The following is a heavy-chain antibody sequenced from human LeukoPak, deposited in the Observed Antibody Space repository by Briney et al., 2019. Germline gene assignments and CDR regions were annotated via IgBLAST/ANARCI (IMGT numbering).Heavy chain of an antibody. J-gene: IGHJ6*03. V-gene: IGHV3-7*04. CDR3: ARGIAARPEGFNYSHYYYMDV. D-gene: IGHD6-6*01. CDR1: GFTFSSYW. CDR2: IKQDGSEK. Sequence: GGSLRLSCAASGFTFSSYWMSWVRQAPGKGLEWVANIKQDGSEKYYVDSVKGRFTISRDNAKNSLYLQMNSLRAEDTAVYYCARGIAARPEGFNYSHYYYMDVWGKGTTVTVSS.